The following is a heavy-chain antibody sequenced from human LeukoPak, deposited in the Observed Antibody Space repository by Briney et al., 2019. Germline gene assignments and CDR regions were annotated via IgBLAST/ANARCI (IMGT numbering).Heavy chain of an antibody. J-gene: IGHJ4*02. D-gene: IGHD3-9*01. V-gene: IGHV3-23*01. CDR1: GFTFSSYA. Sequence: SGGSLRLSCAASGFTFSSYAMSWVRQAPGKGLEWVSAISGSGGSTYYADSVKGRFTISRDNSKNTLYLQMNSLRAEDTAVYYCAKDSGYFDWLLMNDYWGQGTLVTVSS. CDR2: ISGSGGST. CDR3: AKDSGYFDWLLMNDY.